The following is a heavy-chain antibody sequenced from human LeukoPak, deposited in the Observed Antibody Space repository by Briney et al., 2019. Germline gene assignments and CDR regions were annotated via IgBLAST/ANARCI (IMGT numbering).Heavy chain of an antibody. CDR1: GFTLDDYA. J-gene: IGHJ2*01. CDR3: AKDMAPRSSVTTCDL. V-gene: IGHV3-9*01. CDR2: ISWNSGSI. Sequence: GGSLRLSCSASGFTLDDYAMHWVRQAPGKGLEWVSGISWNSGSIVYADSVKGRFTISRDNAKNSLYLQMNSLRAEDTVLYYCAKDMAPRSSVTTCDLWGRGTLVTVSS. D-gene: IGHD4-17*01.